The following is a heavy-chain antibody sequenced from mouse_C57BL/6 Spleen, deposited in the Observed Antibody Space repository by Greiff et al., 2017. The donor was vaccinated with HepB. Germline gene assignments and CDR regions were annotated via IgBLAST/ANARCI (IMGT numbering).Heavy chain of an antibody. D-gene: IGHD1-1*01. Sequence: EVQLQQSGPGMVKPSQSLSLTCTVTGYSITSGYDWHWIRHFPGNKLEWMGYISYSGSTNYNPSLKSRISITHDTSKNHFFLKLNSVTTEDTATYYCARAVYGGYFDYWGQGTTLTVSS. CDR1: GYSITSGYD. CDR3: ARAVYGGYFDY. J-gene: IGHJ2*01. CDR2: ISYSGST. V-gene: IGHV3-1*01.